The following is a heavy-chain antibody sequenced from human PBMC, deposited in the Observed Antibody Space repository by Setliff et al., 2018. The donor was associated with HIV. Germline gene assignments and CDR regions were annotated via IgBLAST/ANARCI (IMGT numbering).Heavy chain of an antibody. CDR3: ARVDTMLLFFDL. CDR1: GYSATSDYY. Sequence: PSETLSLTCVVSGYSATSDYYWGWIRQSPGKGLEWIGSVYYSGSTYHNPSLKSRITISIDTSKDHFSLHLTSVTAADTAIYYCARVDTMLLFFDLWGQGTLVTVSS. CDR2: VYYSGST. J-gene: IGHJ4*02. V-gene: IGHV4-38-2*01. D-gene: IGHD3-10*02.